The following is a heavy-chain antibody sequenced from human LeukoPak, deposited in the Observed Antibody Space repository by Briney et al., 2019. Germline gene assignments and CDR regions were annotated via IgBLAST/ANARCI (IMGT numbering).Heavy chain of an antibody. V-gene: IGHV3-23*01. J-gene: IGHJ4*02. CDR3: AKPPYGNSDYYPFDS. CDR2: ISGSSYST. D-gene: IGHD3-22*01. Sequence: GGSLRLSCVVSGFSFSNNYIIWVRQAPGNGLERVSAISGSSYSTYYADSVKGRFTISRDNSKNTLYLQVNSLRAEDTAVYYCAKPPYGNSDYYPFDSWGQGTLVSVSS. CDR1: GFSFSNNY.